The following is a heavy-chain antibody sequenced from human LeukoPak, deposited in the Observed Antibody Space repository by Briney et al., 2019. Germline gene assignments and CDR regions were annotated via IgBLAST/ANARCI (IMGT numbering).Heavy chain of an antibody. CDR3: ARDQATYDILTGYFSGNRFDY. Sequence: SETLSLTCTVSGGSISSYYWSWIRQPPGKGLEWIGDFYYSGSTNYNPSLKSRVTISVDTSKNQFSLKLSSVTAADTAVYYCARDQATYDILTGYFSGNRFDYWGQGTLVTVSS. J-gene: IGHJ4*02. CDR1: GGSISSYY. D-gene: IGHD3-9*01. V-gene: IGHV4-59*12. CDR2: FYYSGST.